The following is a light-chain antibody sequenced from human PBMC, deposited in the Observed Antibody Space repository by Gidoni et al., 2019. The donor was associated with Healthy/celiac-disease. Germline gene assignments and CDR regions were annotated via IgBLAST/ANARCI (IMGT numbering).Light chain of an antibody. J-gene: IGKJ4*01. CDR3: QQRSNWALT. Sequence: EIVLTQSPATLSLSPGARATLSCRASQSVSIYLAWYQQKPGQAPRLLIYDASNRATGIPARFSGSGSGTDFTLTISSLEPEDFAVYYCQQRSNWALTFXGXTKVEIK. V-gene: IGKV3-11*01. CDR2: DAS. CDR1: QSVSIY.